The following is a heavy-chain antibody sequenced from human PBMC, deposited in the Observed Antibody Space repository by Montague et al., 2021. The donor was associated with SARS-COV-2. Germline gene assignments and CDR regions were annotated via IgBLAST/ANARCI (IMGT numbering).Heavy chain of an antibody. V-gene: IGHV4-39*01. J-gene: IGHJ6*02. CDR1: GGSISSSSYY. Sequence: SETLSLTCTVSGGSISSSSYYWGWIRQPPGKGLEWIGSIYYSGSTYYTPSLKSRVTISVDTSKNQFSLKLSSVTAADAAVYYCARHASYDYSKDLYYYYYYGMDVRGQGTTVTVSS. D-gene: IGHD4-11*01. CDR3: ARHASYDYSKDLYYYYYYGMDV. CDR2: IYYSGST.